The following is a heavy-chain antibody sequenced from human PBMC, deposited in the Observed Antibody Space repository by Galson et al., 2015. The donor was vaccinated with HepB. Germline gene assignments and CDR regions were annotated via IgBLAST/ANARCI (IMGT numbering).Heavy chain of an antibody. V-gene: IGHV1-2*02. J-gene: IGHJ6*02. Sequence: SVKVSCKASGYTFTGYYMHWVRQAPGQGLEWMGWINPNSGGTNYAQKFQGRVTMTRDTSISTAYMELSSLRSEDTAVYYCARDGTGGYDSSGYYYGMDVWGQGTTVTVSS. CDR3: ARDGTGGYDSSGYYYGMDV. D-gene: IGHD3-22*01. CDR1: GYTFTGYY. CDR2: INPNSGGT.